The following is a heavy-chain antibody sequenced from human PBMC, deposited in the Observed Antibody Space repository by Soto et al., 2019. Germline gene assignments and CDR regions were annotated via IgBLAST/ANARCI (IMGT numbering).Heavy chain of an antibody. D-gene: IGHD2-15*01. J-gene: IGHJ5*02. Sequence: ASVKVSCKASGYTFTSNGISWVRQAPGQGLEWMGWISAYNGNTNYAQKLQGRVTMTTDTSTSTAYMELRSLRSDDTAVYYCARSPAGYCSGGSCPNWFDPWGQGTLVTVSS. CDR2: ISAYNGNT. CDR1: GYTFTSNG. V-gene: IGHV1-18*01. CDR3: ARSPAGYCSGGSCPNWFDP.